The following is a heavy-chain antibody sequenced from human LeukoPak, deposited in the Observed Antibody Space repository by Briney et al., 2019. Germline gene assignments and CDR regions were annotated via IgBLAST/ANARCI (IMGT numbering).Heavy chain of an antibody. CDR3: ARSGYTSGWYDY. CDR2: IYSSGST. Sequence: SETLSLTCTVSGGSISSGTYYWTWIRQHPGQGLEWIGYIYSSGSTYYNPSLKSRVTISVDTSKNQFSLKLNSVTAADTAVYFCARSGYTSGWYDYWGQGTLVTVSS. D-gene: IGHD6-19*01. V-gene: IGHV4-31*03. J-gene: IGHJ4*02. CDR1: GGSISSGTYY.